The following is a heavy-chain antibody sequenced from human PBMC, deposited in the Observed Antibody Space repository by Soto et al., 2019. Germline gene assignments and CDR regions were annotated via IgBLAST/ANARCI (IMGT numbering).Heavy chain of an antibody. D-gene: IGHD2-21*02. J-gene: IGHJ4*02. V-gene: IGHV3-74*01. Sequence: GGSLRLSCAASGFTFSSYWMHWVRQAPGKGLVWVSRINSDGSSTSYAESVKGQFTISRDNAKNTLYLQMKSLRAEDTAVYYCARPRPYCGGDCPDSWGQGTLVTVSS. CDR3: ARPRPYCGGDCPDS. CDR1: GFTFSSYW. CDR2: INSDGSST.